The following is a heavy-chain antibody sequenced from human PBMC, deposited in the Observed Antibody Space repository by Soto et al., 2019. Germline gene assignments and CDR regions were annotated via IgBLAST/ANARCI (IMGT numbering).Heavy chain of an antibody. CDR3: AKDIKSTGGYFGLDL. CDR1: GFTFDDHA. J-gene: IGHJ6*02. V-gene: IGHV3-9*01. CDR2: ISWNSGTI. Sequence: PGGSLRLSCAASGFTFDDHAMHWVRQGPGKGLEWVSGISWNSGTIVYADSVKGRFTISRDNTKNSLYLQMDSLRREDTALYYCAKDIKSTGGYFGLDLWGQGTTVTVSS. D-gene: IGHD1-1*01.